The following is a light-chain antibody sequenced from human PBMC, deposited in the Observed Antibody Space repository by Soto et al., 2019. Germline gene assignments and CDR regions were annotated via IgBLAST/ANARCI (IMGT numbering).Light chain of an antibody. CDR1: QSVSSN. J-gene: IGKJ4*02. CDR2: DAS. CDR3: QQYNNGPPLT. Sequence: EIVMTQSPATLSVSPGERATLSCRAMQSVSSNLAWYQQNPGQAPSLLIYDASTRATGIPSRFSGSGSGTEFTLTSSSLHSEDFAVYYCQQYNNGPPLTFGGGTKVEIK. V-gene: IGKV3-15*01.